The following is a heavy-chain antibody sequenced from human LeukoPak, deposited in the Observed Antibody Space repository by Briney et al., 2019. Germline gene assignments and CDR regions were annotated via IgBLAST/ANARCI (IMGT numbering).Heavy chain of an antibody. Sequence: SGGSLRLSCAASGFTFDDYAMHWVRQAPGKGLEWVSAISGSGGSTYYADSVKGRFTISRDNSKNTLYLQMNSLRAEDTAVYYCAKDFRITMIVVAYYFDYWGQGTLVTVSS. D-gene: IGHD3-22*01. J-gene: IGHJ4*02. CDR1: GFTFDDYA. CDR3: AKDFRITMIVVAYYFDY. V-gene: IGHV3-23*01. CDR2: ISGSGGST.